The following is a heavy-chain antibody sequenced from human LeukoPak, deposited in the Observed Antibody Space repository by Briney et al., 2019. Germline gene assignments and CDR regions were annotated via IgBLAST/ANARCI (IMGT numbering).Heavy chain of an antibody. D-gene: IGHD3-9*01. CDR1: GYIFTSYG. V-gene: IGHV1-18*01. CDR3: ARGGGYDILTNTRTPFDY. Sequence: GASVKVSCKASGYIFTSYGVSWVRQAPGHGLEWRGWISVYNGNTNYAQNLQGRVIMTTDTSTSTAYMELRSLRSDDTAVYYCARGGGYDILTNTRTPFDYWGQGTLVTVSS. J-gene: IGHJ4*02. CDR2: ISVYNGNT.